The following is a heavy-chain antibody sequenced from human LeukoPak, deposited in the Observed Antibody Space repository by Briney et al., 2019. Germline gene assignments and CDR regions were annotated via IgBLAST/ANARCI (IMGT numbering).Heavy chain of an antibody. Sequence: GASVKVSCKASGYTFTSYYMHWVRQAPGQGLEWMGIINPSGGSTSYAQKFQGRVTMTRDMSTSTVYMELSSLRSEDTAVYYCARAGSNYFWFDPWAREPWSPSPQ. CDR2: INPSGGST. CDR3: ARAGSNYFWFDP. D-gene: IGHD4-11*01. J-gene: IGHJ5*02. CDR1: GYTFTSYY. V-gene: IGHV1-46*01.